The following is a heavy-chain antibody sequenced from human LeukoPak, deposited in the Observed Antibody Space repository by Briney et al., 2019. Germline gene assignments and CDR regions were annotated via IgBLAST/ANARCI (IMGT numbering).Heavy chain of an antibody. CDR1: GFIFSQYS. V-gene: IGHV3-48*01. J-gene: IGHJ5*02. Sequence: GGSLRLSCAASGFIFSQYSMNWVRQAPGKGLEWVSHIRSSSETFYADSVKGRFTISRDNARNSLYLQMNNLRGEDTAIYYCARDAGDSGYGCDLWGQGTLVTVSS. CDR3: ARDAGDSGYGCDL. D-gene: IGHD5-12*01. CDR2: IRSSSET.